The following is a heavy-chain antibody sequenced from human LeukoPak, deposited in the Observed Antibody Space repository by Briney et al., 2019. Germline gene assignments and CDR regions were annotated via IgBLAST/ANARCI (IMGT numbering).Heavy chain of an antibody. Sequence: SETLSLTCTVSGYSISSGYYWGWIRQPPGKGLEWIGSIYHSGRTFYNPSLKSRVTISVDTSKNQFSLKLSSVTAADTAVYYCARMRYCSGGSCYDWFDPWGQGTLVTVSS. CDR3: ARMRYCSGGSCYDWFDP. D-gene: IGHD2-15*01. V-gene: IGHV4-38-2*02. CDR1: GYSISSGYY. CDR2: IYHSGRT. J-gene: IGHJ5*02.